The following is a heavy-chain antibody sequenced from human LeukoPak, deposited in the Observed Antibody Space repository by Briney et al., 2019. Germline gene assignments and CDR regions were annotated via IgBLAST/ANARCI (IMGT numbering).Heavy chain of an antibody. CDR2: LYNDGST. Sequence: GGSLRLSCAASGFSVRSNYMSWVRQAPGKGLEWVSVLYNDGSTYYADSVKGRFTISRDNSKNTLYLQMNSLRAEDTAVYYCARDSLLLNDSGDCGLFDYWGQGTLVPSPQ. CDR3: ARDSLLLNDSGDCGLFDY. CDR1: GFSVRSNY. J-gene: IGHJ4*02. V-gene: IGHV3-66*01. D-gene: IGHD2-21*02.